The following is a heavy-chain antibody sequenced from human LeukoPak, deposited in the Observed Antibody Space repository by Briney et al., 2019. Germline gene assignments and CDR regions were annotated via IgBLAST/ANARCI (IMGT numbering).Heavy chain of an antibody. V-gene: IGHV2-5*02. D-gene: IGHD3-10*01. CDR3: AHTSPYKSGLGSHFDY. Sequence: ESGPTLVNPTQTLTLTCTFSGFSLSTSGLAVGWIRQPPRKALEWLALLYWDDEKRYSPSLKTRLTVTADTSKNQVVLTMTNMEPVDTGTYFCAHTSPYKSGLGSHFDYWGRGTLVTVSS. CDR2: LYWDDEK. CDR1: GFSLSTSGLA. J-gene: IGHJ4*02.